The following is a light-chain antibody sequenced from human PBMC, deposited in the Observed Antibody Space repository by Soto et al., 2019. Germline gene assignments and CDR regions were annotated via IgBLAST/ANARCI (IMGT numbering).Light chain of an antibody. CDR2: GAS. CDR3: QQYGSSGRT. Sequence: EIVLTQSPGTLSLSPGXRATLSCRTSQSVSSNYLAWYQQKPGQAPRLLIYGASSRATGIPDRFSGSGPGTDFTLTISRLEPEDFAVYYCQQYGSSGRTFGQGTKVDIK. CDR1: QSVSSNY. J-gene: IGKJ1*01. V-gene: IGKV3-20*01.